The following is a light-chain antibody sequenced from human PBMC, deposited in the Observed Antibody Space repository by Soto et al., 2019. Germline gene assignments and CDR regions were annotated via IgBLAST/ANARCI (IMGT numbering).Light chain of an antibody. V-gene: IGLV1-40*01. Sequence: QSVLTQPPSVSGAPGQRVTISCTGSSSNIGAGYDVHWYQQLPGTAPKLLIYGNSNRPSGVPDRFSGSKSGTSASLAITGLQAEDEADYYCSSYTISGTVFGGGTKLTVL. CDR1: SSNIGAGYD. J-gene: IGLJ2*01. CDR3: SSYTISGTV. CDR2: GNS.